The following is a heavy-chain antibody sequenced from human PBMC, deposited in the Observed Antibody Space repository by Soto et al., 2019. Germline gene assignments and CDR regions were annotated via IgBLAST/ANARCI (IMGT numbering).Heavy chain of an antibody. Sequence: EVQLLESGGGLVQPGGSLRLSCAASAFTFSNYGMSWVRQAPGKGLEWVSAISSGGSTFYADSVKGRFTISRDNSKSTLYLQMNSLRVEDTAIYYCAKENSGYEKWGQGTLVTVSS. V-gene: IGHV3-23*01. D-gene: IGHD5-12*01. CDR2: ISSGGST. CDR3: AKENSGYEK. J-gene: IGHJ4*02. CDR1: AFTFSNYG.